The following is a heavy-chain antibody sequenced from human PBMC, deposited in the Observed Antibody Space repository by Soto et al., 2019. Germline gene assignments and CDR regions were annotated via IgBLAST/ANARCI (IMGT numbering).Heavy chain of an antibody. CDR2: MKPDGGEI. Sequence: GSLRLSCAASGFTFSSYGMHWVRQAPGKGLEWVANMKPDGGEINYVDSVKGRFTISRDNAKNLMYLQMNSLSVEDTAVYYCGRDRGYSSFDYWGQGTPVTVSS. J-gene: IGHJ4*02. D-gene: IGHD4-4*01. CDR1: GFTFSSYG. V-gene: IGHV3-7*03. CDR3: GRDRGYSSFDY.